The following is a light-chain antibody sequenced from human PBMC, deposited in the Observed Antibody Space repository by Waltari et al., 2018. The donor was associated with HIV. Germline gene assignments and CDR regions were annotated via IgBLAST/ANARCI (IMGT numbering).Light chain of an antibody. CDR3: QQYSNWPRT. Sequence: EIVMTQYPATLSVSPGGRATLSCRASQSVSSNLAWYQHKPGQAPRFFIYGASTRATGIPARFSGSGSGTDFTLTISSLQSEDFAVYYCQQYSNWPRTFGQGTKVEIK. V-gene: IGKV3-15*01. CDR2: GAS. CDR1: QSVSSN. J-gene: IGKJ1*01.